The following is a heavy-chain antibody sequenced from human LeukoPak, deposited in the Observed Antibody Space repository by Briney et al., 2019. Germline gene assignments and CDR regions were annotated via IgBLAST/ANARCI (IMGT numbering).Heavy chain of an antibody. V-gene: IGHV3-7*01. CDR3: ARDYYGGDCYSWLQDSDAFDI. J-gene: IGHJ3*02. CDR2: IKQDGSEK. CDR1: GFTFSSYW. Sequence: GGSLRLSCAASGFTFSSYWMSWVRQAPGKGLEWVANIKQDGSEKYYVDSVKGRFTISRDNAKNSLYLQMNSLRAEDTAVYYCARDYYGGDCYSWLQDSDAFDIWGQGTMVTVSS. D-gene: IGHD2-21*02.